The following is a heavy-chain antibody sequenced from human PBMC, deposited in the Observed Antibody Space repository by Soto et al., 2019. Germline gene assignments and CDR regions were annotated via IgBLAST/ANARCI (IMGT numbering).Heavy chain of an antibody. Sequence: GGSLRLSCAASGFTFSSYGMHWVRQAPGKGLEWVAVIWYDGSNKYYADSVKGRFTISRDNSKNTLYLQMNSLRAEDTAVYYCARGPSGLDPYYYYYGMDVWGQGTTVTVSS. J-gene: IGHJ6*02. CDR1: GFTFSSYG. D-gene: IGHD6-19*01. V-gene: IGHV3-33*01. CDR3: ARGPSGLDPYYYYYGMDV. CDR2: IWYDGSNK.